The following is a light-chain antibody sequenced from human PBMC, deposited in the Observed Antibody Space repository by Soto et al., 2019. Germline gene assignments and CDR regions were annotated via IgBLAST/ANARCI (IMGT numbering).Light chain of an antibody. CDR1: QSVSTN. V-gene: IGKV3-15*01. J-gene: IGKJ4*01. Sequence: EIVMTQSPATLSVSPGERATLSCKASQSVSTNLTWYQQKPGQSPRLLVYGASTRAIGFPARFSGSGSGTEFTLTISSLQSEDFAVYYCLQYNNWPLTFGGGTKVEI. CDR2: GAS. CDR3: LQYNNWPLT.